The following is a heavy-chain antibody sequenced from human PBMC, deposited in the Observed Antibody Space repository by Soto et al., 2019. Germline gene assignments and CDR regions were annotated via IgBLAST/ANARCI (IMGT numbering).Heavy chain of an antibody. CDR2: IYPGDSDT. CDR3: ARLSSGYYFDY. V-gene: IGHV5-51*01. D-gene: IGHD3-9*01. J-gene: IGHJ4*02. CDR1: GYTFTSSW. Sequence: EVQLVQAGAEVKKPGESLKISCKTSGYTFTSSWIVWVRQMPGKGLEWMGIIYPGDSDTRYSPSFQGQVTISADKSISTAFLQWSSLKASDTAMYYCARLSSGYYFDYWGQGTLVTVSS.